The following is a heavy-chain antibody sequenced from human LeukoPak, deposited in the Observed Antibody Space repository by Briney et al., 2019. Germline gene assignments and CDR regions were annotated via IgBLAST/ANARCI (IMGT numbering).Heavy chain of an antibody. D-gene: IGHD3-10*01. J-gene: IGHJ4*02. CDR2: IYHSGST. V-gene: IGHV4-38-2*02. CDR3: ARELSSGSYYIVPPDY. CDR1: GYSISSGYY. Sequence: PSETLSLTCTVSGYSISSGYYWGWIRQPPGKGLAWIGSIYHSGSTYYNPSLKSRVTISVDTSKNQFSLKLSSVTAADTAVYYCARELSSGSYYIVPPDYWGQGTLVTVSS.